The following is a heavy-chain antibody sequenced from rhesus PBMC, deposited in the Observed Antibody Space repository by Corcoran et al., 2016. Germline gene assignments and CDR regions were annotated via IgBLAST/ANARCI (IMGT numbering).Heavy chain of an antibody. CDR1: GYSISSGYY. J-gene: IGHJ4*01. CDR2: TYGSGGSN. D-gene: IGHD4-23*01. Sequence: QVQLQESGPGLVKPSETLSLTCAVSGYSISSGYYWGWIRQPPGKGLEWIGSTYGSGGSNSLTPSLKSRVTLSVDTSKNQFSLKLSSVTAADTAVYYCARELEDSNYVGYWGQGVLVTVSS. V-gene: IGHV4S14*01. CDR3: ARELEDSNYVGY.